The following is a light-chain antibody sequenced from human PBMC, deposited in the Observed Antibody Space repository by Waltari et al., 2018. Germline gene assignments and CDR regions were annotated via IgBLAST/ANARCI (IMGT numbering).Light chain of an antibody. Sequence: EIVMTQSPATLSVSPGERATLSCRASQSVSSNLAWYQQKPGQAPRPLIYGASTRATGIPARFSGSGSGTEFTLTISSMQSEDFAVYYCQQYNNWLSLTFGGGTKVEIK. CDR2: GAS. CDR3: QQYNNWLSLT. CDR1: QSVSSN. J-gene: IGKJ4*01. V-gene: IGKV3-15*01.